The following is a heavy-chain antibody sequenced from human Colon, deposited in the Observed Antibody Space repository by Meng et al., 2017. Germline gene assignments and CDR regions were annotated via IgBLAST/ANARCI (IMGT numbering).Heavy chain of an antibody. CDR3: ARDRVPGKY. D-gene: IGHD1-14*01. CDR1: GGSVSSGTYY. J-gene: IGHJ4*02. Sequence: QLQEAGPGLVRPSETLSLPCTCSGGSVSSGTYYWSWIRPPPGKGLEWIGCIYYSGTTNYHPSLKSRVTISVDTSKNQFSLKLSSVTPADTAVYFCARDRVPGKYWGQGTLVTVSS. CDR2: IYYSGTT. V-gene: IGHV4-61*01.